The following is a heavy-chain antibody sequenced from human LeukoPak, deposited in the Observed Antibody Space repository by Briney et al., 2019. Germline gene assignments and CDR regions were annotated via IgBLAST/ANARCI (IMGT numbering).Heavy chain of an antibody. D-gene: IGHD6-19*01. CDR1: GGSISSYY. CDR3: ASSGWYLLTFDY. J-gene: IGHJ4*02. V-gene: IGHV4-4*07. CDR2: IYTSGST. Sequence: SETLSLTCTVSGGSISSYYWSWIRQPAGKGLEWIGRIYTSGSTNYNPSLKSRVTMSVDTSKNQFSLKLSSVTAADTAVYYCASSGWYLLTFDYWGQGTLVTVSS.